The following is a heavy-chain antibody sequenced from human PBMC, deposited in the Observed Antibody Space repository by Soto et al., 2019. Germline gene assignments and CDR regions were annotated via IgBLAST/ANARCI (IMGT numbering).Heavy chain of an antibody. CDR2: IWYDGSNK. J-gene: IGHJ6*03. CDR3: ARGGGQYYNYMDV. CDR1: GFTFSSYG. Sequence: QLLESGGGVVQPGRSLRLSCAASGFTFSSYGMYWVRQAPGKGLEWVAVIWYDGSNKYYADSVKGRFTISRDNSKNTLYLQMNSLRAEDTAVYYCARGGGQYYNYMDVWGKGTTVTVSS. D-gene: IGHD2-8*01. V-gene: IGHV3-33*01.